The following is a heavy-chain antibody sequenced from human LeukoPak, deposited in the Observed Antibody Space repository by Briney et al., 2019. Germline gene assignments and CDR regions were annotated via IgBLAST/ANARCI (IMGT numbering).Heavy chain of an antibody. J-gene: IGHJ4*02. Sequence: PSETLSLTCTVSGGSIGSSSYYWGWIRQPPGKGLEWIGSIYYSGSTYYNPSLKSRVTISVDTSKNQFSLKLSSVTAADTAVYYRARLNPEYGDYYPFDYWGQGTLVTVSS. CDR3: ARLNPEYGDYYPFDY. V-gene: IGHV4-39*01. CDR1: GGSIGSSSYY. CDR2: IYYSGST. D-gene: IGHD4-17*01.